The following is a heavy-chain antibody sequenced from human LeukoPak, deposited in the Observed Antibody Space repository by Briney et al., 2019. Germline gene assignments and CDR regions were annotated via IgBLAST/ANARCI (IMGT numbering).Heavy chain of an antibody. CDR1: GFTLSAYA. V-gene: IGHV3-23*01. J-gene: IGHJ4*02. D-gene: IGHD4-11*01. Sequence: GGSLRLSCAASGFTLSAYAMRWVRQAPGKGLEWVSSITASGETTYYADSVKGRFTISRDNSKNTLYLQMNSLRAEDTAVYYCADSNYWYPVDYWGQGTLVTVSS. CDR3: ADSNYWYPVDY. CDR2: ITASGETT.